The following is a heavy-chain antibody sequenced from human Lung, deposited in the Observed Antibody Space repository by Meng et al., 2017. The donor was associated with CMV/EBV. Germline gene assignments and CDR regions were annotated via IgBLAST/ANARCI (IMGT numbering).Heavy chain of an antibody. D-gene: IGHD4-11*01. CDR3: ARDRTTGRYFDY. Sequence: QVQLQGSGPGLVKPSQTLSLTCTVSGGSISSGDYYWSWIRQPPGKGLEWIGYTYYSGSTYYNPSLKSRVTISVDTSKNQFSLKLSSVTAADTAVYYCARDRTTGRYFDYWGQGTLVTVSS. V-gene: IGHV4-30-4*01. CDR1: GGSISSGDYY. CDR2: TYYSGST. J-gene: IGHJ4*02.